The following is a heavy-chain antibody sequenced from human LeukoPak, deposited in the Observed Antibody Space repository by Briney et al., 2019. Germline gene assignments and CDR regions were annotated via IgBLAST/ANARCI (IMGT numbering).Heavy chain of an antibody. CDR2: INSDGSTT. D-gene: IGHD1-26*01. V-gene: IGHV3-74*01. CDR1: GFTFSSYW. Sequence: GGSLRLSCAASGFTFSSYWVHWVRQAPGKGLVWVSRINSDGSTTNYADSVRGRFTISRDNAKNTLYLQMNSLRAEDTAVYYCARVIVGATNWFDSWGQGTLVTVSS. CDR3: ARVIVGATNWFDS. J-gene: IGHJ5*01.